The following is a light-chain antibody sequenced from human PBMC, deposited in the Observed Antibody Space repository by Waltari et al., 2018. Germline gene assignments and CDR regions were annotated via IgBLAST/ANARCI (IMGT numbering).Light chain of an antibody. V-gene: IGLV1-51*01. CDR3: GTWDSTLSAGV. Sequence: QSVLTQPPSVSAAPGQKVTISCSGSSSNIGNNYVYWYQQLPGTAPKVLIYDNNKRPSGIPDRFSGSKSGTSATLDITGLQTGDEADYYCGTWDSTLSAGVFGGGTQLTVL. J-gene: IGLJ7*01. CDR1: SSNIGNNY. CDR2: DNN.